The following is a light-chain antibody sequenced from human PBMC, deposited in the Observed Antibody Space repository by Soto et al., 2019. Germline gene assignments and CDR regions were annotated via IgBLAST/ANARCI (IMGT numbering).Light chain of an antibody. CDR1: QGIKDY. CDR3: QQYNTWPRT. J-gene: IGKJ1*01. CDR2: GAS. Sequence: EIVMTQSPATLSVSPGERATLSCRASQGIKDYLAWFQQKPGQAPRLLIYGASTRATAIPARFSGSGSGTEFTLSISSLQSEDFAVYYCQQYNTWPRTFGQGTK. V-gene: IGKV3-15*01.